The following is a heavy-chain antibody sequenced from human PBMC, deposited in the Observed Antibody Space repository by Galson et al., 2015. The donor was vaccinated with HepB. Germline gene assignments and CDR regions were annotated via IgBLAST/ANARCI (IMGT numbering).Heavy chain of an antibody. CDR2: ISSSGSTI. D-gene: IGHD3-3*01. CDR3: ARDRKKVLRFLEWHRSDAFDV. CDR1: GFTFSDYY. Sequence: SLRLSCAASGFTFSDYYMSWIRQAPGKGLEWVSYISSSGSTIYYADSAKGRFTISRDNAKNSLYLQMNSLRAEDTAVYYCARDRKKVLRFLEWHRSDAFDVWGQGTMVTVSS. V-gene: IGHV3-11*01. J-gene: IGHJ3*01.